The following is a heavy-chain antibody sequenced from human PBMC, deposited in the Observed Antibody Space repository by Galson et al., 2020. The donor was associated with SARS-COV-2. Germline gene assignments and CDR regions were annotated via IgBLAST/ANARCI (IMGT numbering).Heavy chain of an antibody. CDR2: ISGSGGST. D-gene: IGHD1-26*01. CDR3: AKFGRAHGSIQYYFDY. CDR1: GFTFSSYA. J-gene: IGHJ4*02. Sequence: GESLKISCAASGFTFSSYAMSWVRQAPGKGLEWVSAISGSGGSTYYADSVKGRFTISRDNSKNTLYLQMNSLRAEDTAVYYCAKFGRAHGSIQYYFDYWGQGTLVTVSS. V-gene: IGHV3-23*01.